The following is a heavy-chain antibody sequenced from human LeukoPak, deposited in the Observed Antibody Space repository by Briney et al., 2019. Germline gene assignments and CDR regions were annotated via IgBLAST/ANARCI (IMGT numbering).Heavy chain of an antibody. D-gene: IGHD3-10*01. V-gene: IGHV4-34*01. CDR1: RGSFSGYF. CDR3: ARFGRLAYGSGYGMDV. CDR2: MNDSGST. Sequence: SETLSLTCDVYRGSFSGYFWSWIRQTPGKGLEWLGEMNDSGSTNYNPSLKSRVTTSVDTSKNQFSLKLSSVTAADTAVYYCARFGRLAYGSGYGMDVWGQGTTVTVSS. J-gene: IGHJ6*02.